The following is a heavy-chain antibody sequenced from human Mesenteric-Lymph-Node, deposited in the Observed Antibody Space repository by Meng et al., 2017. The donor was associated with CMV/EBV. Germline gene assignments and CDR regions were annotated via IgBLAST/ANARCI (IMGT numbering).Heavy chain of an antibody. CDR1: GVSVTSGAYH. D-gene: IGHD2/OR15-2a*01. J-gene: IGHJ4*02. CDR3: AKSRSSTPGIVDD. CDR2: IYGTGIT. V-gene: IGHV4-61*08. Sequence: QGQLQESGPVLVKPSETLSLTCIVSGVSVTSGAYHWSWIRQSPGKGLEWIGYIYGTGITIYNPSLKSRVTILLETSKNQFSLKLNSVTTADTAVYYCAKSRSSTPGIVDDWGQGTLVTVSS.